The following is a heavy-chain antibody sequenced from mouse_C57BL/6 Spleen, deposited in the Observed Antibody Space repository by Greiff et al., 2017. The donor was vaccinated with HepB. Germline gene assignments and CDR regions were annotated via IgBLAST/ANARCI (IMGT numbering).Heavy chain of an antibody. J-gene: IGHJ4*01. CDR3: ARKGYSNYYAMDY. V-gene: IGHV1-69*01. CDR2: IDPSDSYT. CDR1: GYTFTSYW. D-gene: IGHD2-5*01. Sequence: QVQLQQPGAELMMPGASVKLSCKASGYTFTSYWMHWVKQRPGQGLEWIGEIDPSDSYTNYNQKFKGKSTLTVDKSSSTAYMQLSSLTSEDSAVYYCARKGYSNYYAMDYWGQGTSVTVSS.